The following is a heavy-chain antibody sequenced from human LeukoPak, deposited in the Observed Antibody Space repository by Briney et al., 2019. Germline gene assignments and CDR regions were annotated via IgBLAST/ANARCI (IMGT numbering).Heavy chain of an antibody. CDR1: GGSISSGDYY. CDR3: ATRLLLWFGELGWFDP. D-gene: IGHD3-10*01. V-gene: IGHV4-30-4*01. Sequence: SETLSLTCTVSGGSISSGDYYWSWIRQPPGKGLEWIGYIYHSGSTYYNPSLKSRVTISVDTSKNQFSLKLSSVTAADTAVYYCATRLLLWFGELGWFDPWGQGTLVTVSS. J-gene: IGHJ5*02. CDR2: IYHSGST.